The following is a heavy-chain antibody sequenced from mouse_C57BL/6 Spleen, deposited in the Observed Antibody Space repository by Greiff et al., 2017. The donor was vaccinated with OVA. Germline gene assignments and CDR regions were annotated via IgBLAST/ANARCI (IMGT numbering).Heavy chain of an antibody. J-gene: IGHJ4*01. Sequence: VQLQQSGPELVKPGASVKISCKASGYSFTGYYMNWVKQSPEKSLEWIGEINPSTGGTTYNQKLKAKATLTVDKSSSTAYMQLKSLTSEDSAVYYCAILWLPYYAMDYWGQGTSVTVSS. V-gene: IGHV1-42*01. CDR1: GYSFTGYY. D-gene: IGHD2-2*01. CDR3: AILWLPYYAMDY. CDR2: INPSTGGT.